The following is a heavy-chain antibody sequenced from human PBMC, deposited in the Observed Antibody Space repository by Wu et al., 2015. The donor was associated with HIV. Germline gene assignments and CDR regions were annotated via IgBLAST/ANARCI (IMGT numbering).Heavy chain of an antibody. Sequence: QLVQSGPEVKKPGTSVKVSCKASGFTFTSSAMQWVRQARGQRLEWIGWIVVGSGNTNYAQKFQERVTITRDMSTSTAYMELSSLRSEDTAVYYCAAGLGEYYYDSSGYYGDAFDIWGQGTMVTVSS. V-gene: IGHV1-58*02. J-gene: IGHJ3*02. D-gene: IGHD3-22*01. CDR2: IVVGSGNT. CDR1: GFTFTSSA. CDR3: AAGLGEYYYDSSGYYGDAFDI.